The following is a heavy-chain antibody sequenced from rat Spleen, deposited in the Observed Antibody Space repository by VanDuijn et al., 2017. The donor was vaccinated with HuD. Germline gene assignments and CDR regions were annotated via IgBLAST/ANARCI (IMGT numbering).Heavy chain of an antibody. J-gene: IGHJ4*01. CDR1: GYSITSNY. Sequence: EVQLQESGPGLVKPSQSLSLTCSVTGYSITSNYWGWIRKFPGNKMEWMGYINSAGSTNYNPSLKSRISITRDTSKTQFFLQGNSVTTEDTATYYCAKTTVAYYYVMDAWGQGASVTVSS. CDR2: INSAGST. CDR3: AKTTVAYYYVMDA. V-gene: IGHV3-3*01. D-gene: IGHD1-3*01.